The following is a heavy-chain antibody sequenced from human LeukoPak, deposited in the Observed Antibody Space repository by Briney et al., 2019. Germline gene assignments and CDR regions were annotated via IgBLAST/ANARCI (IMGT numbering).Heavy chain of an antibody. D-gene: IGHD3-16*01. CDR1: GFTFSSYA. CDR2: ISSNGGST. V-gene: IGHV3-64*01. J-gene: IGHJ6*03. CDR3: ARASAVMSYYYMDV. Sequence: GGSLRLSCAASGFTFSSYAMHWVRQAPGKGLEYVSAISSNGGSTYYANSVKGRFTISRDNSKNTLYLQMGSLRAEDMAVYYCARASAVMSYYYMDVWGKGTTVTVSS.